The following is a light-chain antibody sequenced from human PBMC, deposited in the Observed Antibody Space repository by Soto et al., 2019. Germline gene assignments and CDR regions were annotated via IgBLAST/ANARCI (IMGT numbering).Light chain of an antibody. J-gene: IGLJ1*01. Sequence: QSALTQPPSASGSPGQSVTISCTGTSSDVGGCRFVSWYQQFPGKAPQLIIYEVNKRPSGVPDRFSGSKSGNTASLTISGLQAEDEADYYCSSCAGSNTPYVFGTGTKLTVL. CDR3: SSCAGSNTPYV. V-gene: IGLV2-8*01. CDR2: EVN. CDR1: SSDVGGCRF.